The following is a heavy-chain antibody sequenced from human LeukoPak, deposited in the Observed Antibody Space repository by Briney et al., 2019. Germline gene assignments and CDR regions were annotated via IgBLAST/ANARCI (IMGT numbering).Heavy chain of an antibody. CDR3: ARAYDSSGYWPEYFHH. CDR2: IYGGGST. Sequence: GGSLRLSCAASGFAVSNNYMSWVRQAPGKGLEWVSIIYGGGSTYYADSVNGRFTISRHKSKNTLFLQMNSLRTEDTAVYYCARAYDSSGYWPEYFHHWGQGTLVTVSS. V-gene: IGHV3-53*04. CDR1: GFAVSNNY. J-gene: IGHJ1*01. D-gene: IGHD3-22*01.